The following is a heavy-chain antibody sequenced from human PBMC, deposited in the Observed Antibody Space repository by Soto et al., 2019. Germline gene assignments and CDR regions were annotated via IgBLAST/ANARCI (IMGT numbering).Heavy chain of an antibody. CDR1: GGSISSGGYY. Sequence: QVQLQESGPGLVKPSETLSLTCTVSGGSISSGGYYWSWIRQYPGKGLEWIGYMYYIGTTQYNPSLRSRVTMSVDTSKNQFSLKLNSVTAADTAVYYCARHRWGNGYYLYFDYWGQGTLVTVAS. CDR2: MYYIGTT. D-gene: IGHD3-3*01. V-gene: IGHV4-31*03. CDR3: ARHRWGNGYYLYFDY. J-gene: IGHJ4*02.